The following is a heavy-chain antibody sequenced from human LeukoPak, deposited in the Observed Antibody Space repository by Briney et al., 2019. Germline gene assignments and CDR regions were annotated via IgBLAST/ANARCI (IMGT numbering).Heavy chain of an antibody. D-gene: IGHD6-6*01. CDR1: GFSLSTTGVR. CDR3: ARSRGLEKGFDY. J-gene: IGHJ4*02. V-gene: IGHV2-70*04. CDR2: IDWDDDK. Sequence: ESGPTLVNPTQTLTLTCTFSGFSLSTTGVRMSWIRQPPGQAQEWLARIDWDDDKFYNTSLKTRLTISKETSKNQVVLTMTNMDPVDTATYYCARSRGLEKGFDYWGQGTLVTVSS.